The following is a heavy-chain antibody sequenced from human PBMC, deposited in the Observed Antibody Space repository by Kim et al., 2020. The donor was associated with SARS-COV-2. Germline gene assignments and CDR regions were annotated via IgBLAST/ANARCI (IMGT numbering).Heavy chain of an antibody. J-gene: IGHJ6*02. CDR3: AKSPTAGSRGYQQYYYGMDV. Sequence: GGSLRLSCAASGFTFSSYAMSWVRQAPGKGLEWVSAISGSGGSTYYADSVKGRFTISRDNSKNTLYLQMNSLRAEDTAVYYCAKSPTAGSRGYQQYYYGMDVWGQGTTVTVSS. D-gene: IGHD2-2*01. CDR1: GFTFSSYA. CDR2: ISGSGGST. V-gene: IGHV3-23*01.